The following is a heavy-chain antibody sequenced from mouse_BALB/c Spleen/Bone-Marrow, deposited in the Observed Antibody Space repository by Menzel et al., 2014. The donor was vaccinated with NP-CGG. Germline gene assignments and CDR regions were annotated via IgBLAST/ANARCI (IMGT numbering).Heavy chain of an antibody. CDR2: ISNGGGST. Sequence: EVMLVESGGGLAQPGGSLKLSCAASGFTFSSYTMSWVRQTPEKRLEWVAYISNGGGSTYYPDTVKGRFTISRDNAKNTLYLQMSSLKSEDTAMYYCARHGYYGSRAMDYWGQGTSVTVSS. V-gene: IGHV5-12-2*01. CDR1: GFTFSSYT. D-gene: IGHD1-1*01. CDR3: ARHGYYGSRAMDY. J-gene: IGHJ4*01.